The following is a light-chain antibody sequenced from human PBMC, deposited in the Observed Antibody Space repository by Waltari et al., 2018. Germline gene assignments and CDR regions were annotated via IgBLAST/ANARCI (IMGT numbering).Light chain of an antibody. Sequence: DIVMTQSPLPLPVTPGEPASSSCSSSRSILHSNGYNYLDWYLQKPGQSPQLLIYLGSNRASGVPDRFSGSGSGTDFTLKISRVEAEDVGVYYCMQALQAPLTFGGGTKVEIK. V-gene: IGKV2-28*01. J-gene: IGKJ4*01. CDR3: MQALQAPLT. CDR2: LGS. CDR1: RSILHSNGYNY.